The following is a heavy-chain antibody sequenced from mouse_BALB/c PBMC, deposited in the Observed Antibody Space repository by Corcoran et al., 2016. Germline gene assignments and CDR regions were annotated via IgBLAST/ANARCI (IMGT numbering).Heavy chain of an antibody. V-gene: IGHV1-81*01. D-gene: IGHD2-14*01. CDR3: ARRAYYRYDGLDY. Sequence: VQLQQSGPELVKPGASVKMSCKASGYTFTDYVISWVKQRTGQGLAWIGEIYPGSGSTYYNEKFKGKATLTADKSSNTAYMQLSSLTSEDSAVYFCARRAYYRYDGLDYWGQGTTLTVSS. J-gene: IGHJ2*01. CDR1: GYTFTDYV. CDR2: IYPGSGST.